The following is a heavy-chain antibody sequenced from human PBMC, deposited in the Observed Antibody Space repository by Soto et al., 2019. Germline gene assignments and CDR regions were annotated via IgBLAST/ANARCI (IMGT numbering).Heavy chain of an antibody. CDR3: ARNYGDYPTLAFDI. CDR2: IYYSGIT. J-gene: IGHJ3*02. D-gene: IGHD4-17*01. Sequence: QVQLQESGPGLVKPSETLSLTCTVSGGSISSYYWSWIRQPPGKGLEWIGYIYYSGITNYNPSLKSRVTISVDTSKNQFSLKLSSVTAADTAVYYCARNYGDYPTLAFDIWGQGTMVTVSS. V-gene: IGHV4-59*08. CDR1: GGSISSYY.